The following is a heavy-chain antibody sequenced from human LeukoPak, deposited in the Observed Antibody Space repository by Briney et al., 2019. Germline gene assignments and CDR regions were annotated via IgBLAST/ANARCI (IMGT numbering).Heavy chain of an antibody. J-gene: IGHJ6*02. V-gene: IGHV1-69*13. CDR3: ASPQRWLAQRYYYYGMDV. CDR1: GGTYSSYA. Sequence: SVKVSCKASGGTYSSYAISWVRQAPGQGLEWMGGIIPIFGTANYAQKFQGRVTITADESTSTAYMELSSLRSEDTAVYYCASPQRWLAQRYYYYGMDVWGQGTTVTVSS. D-gene: IGHD6-19*01. CDR2: IIPIFGTA.